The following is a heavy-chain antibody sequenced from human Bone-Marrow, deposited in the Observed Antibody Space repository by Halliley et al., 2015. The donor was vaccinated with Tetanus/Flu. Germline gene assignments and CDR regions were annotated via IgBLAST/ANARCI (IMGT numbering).Heavy chain of an antibody. V-gene: IGHV4-39*01. D-gene: IGHD3-16*01. CDR2: IYHTGVT. J-gene: IGHJ3*02. Sequence: TLSLTCTVSGASMSIDSSSYCWAWIRQPPGKGLEWVGNIYHTGVTYSNPSLSSRVSTYIDMSMNQFSLRLTSVTAADTAVYYCARRRSVWKGGAFDIWSQGTLVTVSS. CDR1: GASMSIDSSSYC. CDR3: ARRRSVWKGGAFDI.